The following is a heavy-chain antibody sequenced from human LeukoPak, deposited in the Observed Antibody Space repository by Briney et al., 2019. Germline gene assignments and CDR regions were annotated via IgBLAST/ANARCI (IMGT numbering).Heavy chain of an antibody. V-gene: IGHV3-23*01. D-gene: IGHD6-19*01. CDR3: AKSGSVWYYFDY. CDR2: ISDSGGST. CDR1: GFTFSSYG. J-gene: IGHJ4*02. Sequence: GSLRLSCAASGFTFSSYGMSWVRQAPGKGLEWVSAISDSGGSTEYADSVKGRFTISRDNSKNTLYLQMNSLRAEDTAVYYCAKSGSVWYYFDYWGQGTLVTASS.